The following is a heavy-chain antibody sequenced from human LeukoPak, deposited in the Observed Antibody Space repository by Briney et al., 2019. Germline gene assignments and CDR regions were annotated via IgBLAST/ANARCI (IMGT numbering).Heavy chain of an antibody. Sequence: SETLSLTCTVSGGSISSYYWSWIRQPPGKGLEWIGYIYYSGSTNYNPSLKSRVTISVDTSKNQFSLKLSSVTAADAAVYYCARVFSDSSSWYVVYWGQGTLVTVSS. CDR3: ARVFSDSSSWYVVY. V-gene: IGHV4-59*01. CDR1: GGSISSYY. D-gene: IGHD6-13*01. J-gene: IGHJ4*02. CDR2: IYYSGST.